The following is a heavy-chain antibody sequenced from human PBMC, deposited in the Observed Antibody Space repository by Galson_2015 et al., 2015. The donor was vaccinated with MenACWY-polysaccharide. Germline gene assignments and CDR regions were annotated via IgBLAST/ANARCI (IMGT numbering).Heavy chain of an antibody. CDR2: ISSSSRYT. Sequence: SLRLFCAASRFNLSDYYMGWIRQAPGKGLEWVSYISSSSRYTNYADSVKGRFSISRENAKNSLYLHMNSLRAEDTAVYYCVRVSSRRGYSNGFDYWGQGILVTVSS. V-gene: IGHV3-11*06. J-gene: IGHJ4*02. CDR1: RFNLSDYY. CDR3: VRVSSRRGYSNGFDY. D-gene: IGHD5-18*01.